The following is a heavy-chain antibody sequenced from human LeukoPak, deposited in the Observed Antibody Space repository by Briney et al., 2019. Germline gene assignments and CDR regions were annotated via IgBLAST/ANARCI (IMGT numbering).Heavy chain of an antibody. Sequence: GGSLRLSCAASGFTFTTYWMMWVRQAPGKGLEWVGVVSYDESDKYYPDSMKGRFTISKDNSKNTLYLQMNSLRAEDTAVYYCARTTLPGYCTSANCYRGYYYYGMDVWGQGTTVTVSS. J-gene: IGHJ6*02. D-gene: IGHD2-2*02. CDR3: ARTTLPGYCTSANCYRGYYYYGMDV. CDR1: GFTFTTYW. CDR2: VSYDESDK. V-gene: IGHV3-30*03.